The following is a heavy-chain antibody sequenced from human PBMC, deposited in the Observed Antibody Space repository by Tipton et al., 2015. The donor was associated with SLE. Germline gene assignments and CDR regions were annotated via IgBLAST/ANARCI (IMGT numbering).Heavy chain of an antibody. D-gene: IGHD6-19*01. CDR2: ISAYNGNT. Sequence: QLVQSGAEVKKPGASVKVSCKASGYTFTSYGISWVRQAPGQGLEWMGWISAYNGNTNYAQKFQGRVTMTRDTSISTAYMELSRLRSDDTAVYYCARDGITVAGGFDYWGQGTLVTVSS. CDR3: ARDGITVAGGFDY. J-gene: IGHJ4*02. V-gene: IGHV1-18*01. CDR1: GYTFTSYG.